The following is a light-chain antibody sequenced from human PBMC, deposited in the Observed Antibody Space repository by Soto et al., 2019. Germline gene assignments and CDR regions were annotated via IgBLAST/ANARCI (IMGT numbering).Light chain of an antibody. V-gene: IGKV3-11*01. CDR1: QGVSTY. Sequence: EIVLTQSPATLSLSPGERATLSCRASQGVSTYLAWYQQKPGQAPRLLIYDASSRAAGIPARFSGSGSGTDFTLTITSLEPEDFAVYYCQQRSNWPSTFGGGTKVEI. J-gene: IGKJ4*01. CDR2: DAS. CDR3: QQRSNWPST.